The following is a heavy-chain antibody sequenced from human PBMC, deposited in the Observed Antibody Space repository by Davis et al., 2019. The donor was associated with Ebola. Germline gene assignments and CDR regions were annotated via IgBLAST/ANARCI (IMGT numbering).Heavy chain of an antibody. D-gene: IGHD3-10*01. V-gene: IGHV3-48*02. CDR3: ARIPYGSGKNFDY. J-gene: IGHJ4*02. CDR2: ISGSSSTI. Sequence: GESLKISCAASGFTFSTYSMNWVRQAPGEGLEWVSYISGSSSTIYYADSVKGRFTISRDNAKNSLYLQMNSLRDEDTAVYYCARIPYGSGKNFDYWGQGTLVTVSS. CDR1: GFTFSTYS.